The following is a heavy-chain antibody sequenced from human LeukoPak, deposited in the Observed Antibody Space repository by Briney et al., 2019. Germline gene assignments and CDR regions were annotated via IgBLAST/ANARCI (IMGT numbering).Heavy chain of an antibody. CDR3: AKDRVVRGLMGAFDQ. CDR2: ISASASNT. Sequence: GGSLRLSCAASGFTFSNYPMGWVRRAPGKGLEWVSTISASASNTYYADSVEGRFTISRDNSKNTLYLQMNSLRDEDAAVYYCAKDRVVRGLMGAFDQWGQEPWSPSPQ. CDR1: GFTFSNYP. V-gene: IGHV3-23*01. J-gene: IGHJ4*01. D-gene: IGHD3-10*01.